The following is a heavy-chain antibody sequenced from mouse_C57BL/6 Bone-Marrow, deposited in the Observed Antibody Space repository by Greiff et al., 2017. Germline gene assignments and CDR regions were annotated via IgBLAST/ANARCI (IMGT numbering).Heavy chain of an antibody. CDR1: GYTFTSYW. CDR3: ARTGPFDY. CDR2: IDPSDSYT. J-gene: IGHJ2*01. V-gene: IGHV1-50*01. Sequence: QVQLQQPGAELVKPGASVKLSCKASGYTFTSYWMQWVKQRPGQGLEWIGEIDPSDSYTNYNQKFKGKATLTVDPSSSTAYMQLSSLTSEDSAVYYCARTGPFDYWGQGTTLTVAS.